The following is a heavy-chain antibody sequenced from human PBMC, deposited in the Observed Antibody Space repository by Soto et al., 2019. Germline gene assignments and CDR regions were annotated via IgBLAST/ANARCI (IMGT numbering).Heavy chain of an antibody. CDR2: ISAYNGNT. J-gene: IGHJ5*02. CDR3: XXXXXXXXXDSYTNYFDP. D-gene: IGHD2-21*01. CDR1: GFTFSNYG. V-gene: IGHV1-18*01. Sequence: QVQLVQSGAEVKKPGASVKVSCKASGFTFSNYGITWLRQVPGQGLEGMGGISAYNGNTVHAQEYQGRLTMTTDTXXXXXXXXXXXXXXXXXXXXXXXXXXXXXXXDSYTNYFDPWGQGTLVTVSS.